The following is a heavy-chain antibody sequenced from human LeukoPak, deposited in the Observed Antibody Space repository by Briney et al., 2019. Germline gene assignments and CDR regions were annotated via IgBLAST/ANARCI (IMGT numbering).Heavy chain of an antibody. V-gene: IGHV1-69*05. J-gene: IGHJ6*03. CDR2: IIPIFGTA. CDR1: GCTFSSYA. D-gene: IGHD3-10*01. CDR3: ARVGFGEDYYYMDV. Sequence: SVKVSCKASGCTFSSYAISWVRQAPGQGLEWMGGIIPIFGTANYAQKFQGRVTITTDESTSTAYMELSSLRSEDTAVYYCARVGFGEDYYYMDVWGKGTTVTVSS.